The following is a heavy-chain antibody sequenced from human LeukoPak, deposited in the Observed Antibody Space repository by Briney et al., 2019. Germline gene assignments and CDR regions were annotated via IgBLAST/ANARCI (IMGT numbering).Heavy chain of an antibody. D-gene: IGHD3-3*01. V-gene: IGHV4-59*12. J-gene: IGHJ1*01. Sequence: SEPLSLTCTVSGGPISSYYWSWIRQPPGKGLEWIGYIYYSGSTNYNPSLKSRVTISVDTSKNQFSLKLSSVTAADTAVYYCASWSWNYDFWSGDYSPWFQHWGQGTLVTVSS. CDR2: IYYSGST. CDR1: GGPISSYY. CDR3: ASWSWNYDFWSGDYSPWFQH.